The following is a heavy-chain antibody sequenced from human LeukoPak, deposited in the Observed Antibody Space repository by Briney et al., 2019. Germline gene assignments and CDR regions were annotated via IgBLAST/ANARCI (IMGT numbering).Heavy chain of an antibody. V-gene: IGHV1-2*02. Sequence: ASVKVSCKASGYTFTGYYMHWVRQAPGQGLEWMGWINPNSGGTNYAQKFQGRVTMTRDTSISTAYMELSRLRSDDTAVYYCARVRVGFLESRSYYMDVWGKGTTVTVSS. CDR1: GYTFTGYY. D-gene: IGHD3-3*01. CDR3: ARVRVGFLESRSYYMDV. CDR2: INPNSGGT. J-gene: IGHJ6*03.